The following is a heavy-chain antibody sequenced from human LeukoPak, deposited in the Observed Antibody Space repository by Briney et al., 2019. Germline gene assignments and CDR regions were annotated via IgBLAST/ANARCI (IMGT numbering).Heavy chain of an antibody. J-gene: IGHJ6*04. CDR1: GGSFSGYY. Sequence: PSETLSLTCAVYGGSFSGYYWSGIRQPPGKGLEWIGEINHSGSTNYNPSLKSRVTISVDTSKNQFSLKLSSVTAADTAVYYCARHPYYYYGMDVWGKGTTVTVSS. CDR3: ARHPYYYYGMDV. CDR2: INHSGST. V-gene: IGHV4-34*01.